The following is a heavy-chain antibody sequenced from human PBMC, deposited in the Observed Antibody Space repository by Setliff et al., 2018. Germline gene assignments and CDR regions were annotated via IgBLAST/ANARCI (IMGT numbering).Heavy chain of an antibody. CDR2: IYYSGTT. CDR3: ARGQPRWFDP. CDR1: GGSISSSSYY. J-gene: IGHJ5*02. Sequence: PSETLSLTCTVSGGSISSSSYYWGWIRQPPGKGLEWIGSIYYSGTTYYNPSLKSPVTISVDTSKSQFSLSLYSVTVADTAVYYCARGQPRWFDPWGPGTLVTVSS. V-gene: IGHV4-39*07.